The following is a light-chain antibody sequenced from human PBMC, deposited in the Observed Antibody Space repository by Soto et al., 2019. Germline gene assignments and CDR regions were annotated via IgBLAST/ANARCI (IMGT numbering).Light chain of an antibody. CDR2: DVS. CDR3: QQRYKWPPT. V-gene: IGKV3-11*01. Sequence: DIVLTQSPATLSLSPGERATLSCRASHTVAYFLAWYQHKAGQAPRLLIYDVSKRAAGVPARFSGRGSETDFTLTLSSLEPDDFAVYFCQQRYKWPPTFGGGTNVEMK. J-gene: IGKJ4*01. CDR1: HTVAYF.